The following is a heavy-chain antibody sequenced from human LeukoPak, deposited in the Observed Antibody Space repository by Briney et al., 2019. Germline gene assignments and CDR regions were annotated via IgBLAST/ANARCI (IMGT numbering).Heavy chain of an antibody. Sequence: PGGSLRLSCAASGFTFDDYGMSWVRQAPGKGLEWVSGINWNGGSTGYADSVKGRFTISRDNAKNSLYLQMNSLRAEDTALYYCARVARRSYYDFWSGYYPPDYWGQGTLVTVSS. D-gene: IGHD3-3*01. CDR3: ARVARRSYYDFWSGYYPPDY. J-gene: IGHJ4*02. CDR2: INWNGGST. V-gene: IGHV3-20*04. CDR1: GFTFDDYG.